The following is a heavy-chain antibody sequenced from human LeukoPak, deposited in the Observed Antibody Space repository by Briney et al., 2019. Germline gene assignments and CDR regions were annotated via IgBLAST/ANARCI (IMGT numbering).Heavy chain of an antibody. D-gene: IGHD3-9*01. Sequence: ASVKVSCKASGYTFTSYYMHWVRQAPGQGLEWMGIINPSGGSTSYAQKFQGRVTMTRDMSTSTAYMELSSLRSEDTAVYYCARDHDWGAFDIWGQGTMVTVSS. CDR2: INPSGGST. J-gene: IGHJ3*02. CDR1: GYTFTSYY. V-gene: IGHV1-46*01. CDR3: ARDHDWGAFDI.